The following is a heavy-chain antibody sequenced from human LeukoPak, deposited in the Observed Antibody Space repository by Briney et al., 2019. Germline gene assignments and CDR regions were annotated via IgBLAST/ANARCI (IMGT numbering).Heavy chain of an antibody. CDR2: ISSSGSTI. D-gene: IGHD5-18*01. J-gene: IGHJ4*02. Sequence: GSLRLSCAASGFTFSDYYMSWIRQAPGKGLEWVSYISSSGSTIYYADSVKGRFTISRDTAKNSLYLQMNSLRAEDTAVYYCARDIGYSYGPDFDHWGQGTLVTVSS. CDR1: GFTFSDYY. CDR3: ARDIGYSYGPDFDH. V-gene: IGHV3-11*01.